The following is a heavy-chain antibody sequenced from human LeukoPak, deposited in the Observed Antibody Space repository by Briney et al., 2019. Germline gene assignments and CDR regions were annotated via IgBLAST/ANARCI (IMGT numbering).Heavy chain of an antibody. CDR2: VSAYNGNT. CDR3: AREYSGYDWGHFDY. J-gene: IGHJ4*02. Sequence: ASVKVSCKASGYTFTSYGISWVRQAPGQRLEWMGWVSAYNGNTNYAQKLQGRVTMTTDTSTSTAYMELRSLRSDDTAVYYCAREYSGYDWGHFDYWGQGTLVTVSS. D-gene: IGHD5-12*01. V-gene: IGHV1-18*01. CDR1: GYTFTSYG.